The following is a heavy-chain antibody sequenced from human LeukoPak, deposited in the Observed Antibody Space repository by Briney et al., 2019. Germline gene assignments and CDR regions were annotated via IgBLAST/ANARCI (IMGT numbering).Heavy chain of an antibody. CDR2: ISGSGGST. Sequence: GGSLRLSCAASGFTFSSYAMSWIRQAPGKGLEWVSAISGSGGSTYYADSVKGRFTISRDNSKNTLYLQMNSLRAEDTAVYYCARDLPVATIVPYWGQGTLVTVSS. CDR1: GFTFSSYA. CDR3: ARDLPVATIVPY. V-gene: IGHV3-23*01. J-gene: IGHJ4*02. D-gene: IGHD5-12*01.